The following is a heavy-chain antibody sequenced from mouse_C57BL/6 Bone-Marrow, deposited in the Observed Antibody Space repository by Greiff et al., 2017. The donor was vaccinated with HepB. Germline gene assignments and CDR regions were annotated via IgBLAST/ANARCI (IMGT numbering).Heavy chain of an antibody. Sequence: EVMLVESEGGLVQPGSSMKLSCTASGFTFSDYYMAWVRQVPEKGLEWVANINYDGSSTYYLDSLKSRFIISRDNAKNILYLQMSSLKSEDTATYYCARGLVFDYWGQGTTLTVSS. CDR3: ARGLVFDY. CDR2: INYDGSST. J-gene: IGHJ2*01. V-gene: IGHV5-16*01. CDR1: GFTFSDYY. D-gene: IGHD2-10*02.